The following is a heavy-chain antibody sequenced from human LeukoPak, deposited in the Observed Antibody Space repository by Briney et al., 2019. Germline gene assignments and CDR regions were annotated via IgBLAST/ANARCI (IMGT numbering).Heavy chain of an antibody. CDR3: ARDRVAGFDY. D-gene: IGHD6-13*01. CDR2: IKQDGSEK. CDR1: GFTFSSYA. J-gene: IGHJ4*02. Sequence: GGSLRLSCAASGFTFSSYAMSWVRQAPGKGLEWVANIKQDGSEKYYVDSVKGRFTISRDNAKNSLYLQMNSLRAEDTAVYYCARDRVAGFDYWGQGTLVTVSS. V-gene: IGHV3-7*03.